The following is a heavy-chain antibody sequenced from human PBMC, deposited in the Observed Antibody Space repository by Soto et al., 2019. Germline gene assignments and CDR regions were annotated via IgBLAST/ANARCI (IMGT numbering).Heavy chain of an antibody. Sequence: QVQLVESGGGVVQPGRSLRLSCAASGFTFSSYGMHWVRQAPGKGLEWVAVISYDGSNKYYADSVKGRFTISRDNSKNTLYLQMNSLRAEDTAVYYCAKGLGYCSSTSCYLAYYYGMDVWGQGNTVTVSS. J-gene: IGHJ6*02. V-gene: IGHV3-30*18. CDR1: GFTFSSYG. CDR3: AKGLGYCSSTSCYLAYYYGMDV. D-gene: IGHD2-2*01. CDR2: ISYDGSNK.